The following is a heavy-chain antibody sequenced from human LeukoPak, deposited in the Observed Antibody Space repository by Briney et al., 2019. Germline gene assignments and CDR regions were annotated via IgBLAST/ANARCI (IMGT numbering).Heavy chain of an antibody. CDR3: ARINPNEYYFDY. J-gene: IGHJ4*02. CDR1: GFTFSSYW. D-gene: IGHD1-1*01. V-gene: IGHV3-30*02. CDR2: IRYDGSNK. Sequence: PGGSLRLSCAASGFTFSSYWMSWVRQAPGKGLEWVAFIRYDGSNKYYADSVKGRLTISRDNSKNTLYLQMNSLRAEDTAVYYCARINPNEYYFDYWGQGTLVTVSS.